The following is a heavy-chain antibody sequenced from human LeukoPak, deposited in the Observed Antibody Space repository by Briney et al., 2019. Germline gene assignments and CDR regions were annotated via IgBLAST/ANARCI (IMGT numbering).Heavy chain of an antibody. CDR3: STSSGWQIDY. Sequence: GGSLRLSCAGSGFTFSSYAMSWVRQVPGKGLEWVSAIGGSGGSTYYADSVKGRFTISTDNSKNTLYLQMNSLRAEDTAVYYCSTSSGWQIDYWGQGTLVTVSS. CDR2: IGGSGGST. V-gene: IGHV3-23*01. CDR1: GFTFSSYA. J-gene: IGHJ4*02. D-gene: IGHD6-19*01.